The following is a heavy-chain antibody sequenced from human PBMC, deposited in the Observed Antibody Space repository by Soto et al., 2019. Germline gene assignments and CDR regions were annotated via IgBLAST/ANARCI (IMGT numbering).Heavy chain of an antibody. CDR2: INHTGST. V-gene: IGHV4-34*01. Sequence: SETLSLTCAVYGGSFSGYYWSLIRQPPGKGLECIWEINHTGSTNYNPSLKSRVTISVDTSKNQFSLKLRSVTAADTALYFCARQRTSVVTQAYFDVWGPGSLVNVSS. CDR3: ARQRTSVVTQAYFDV. J-gene: IGHJ4*02. D-gene: IGHD2-21*02. CDR1: GGSFSGYY.